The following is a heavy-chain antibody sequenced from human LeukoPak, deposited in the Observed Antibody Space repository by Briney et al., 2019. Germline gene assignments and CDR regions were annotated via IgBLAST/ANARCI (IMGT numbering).Heavy chain of an antibody. Sequence: PGGSLRLSCAASGFILSSYAMSWVRQAPGKGLVWVSRINSDGSGTSYADSVKGRFTISRDNAKNTLYLQMNSLRAEDTAVYYCARFGGGGLDYWGQGTLVTVSS. CDR2: INSDGSGT. J-gene: IGHJ4*02. CDR1: GFILSSYA. CDR3: ARFGGGGLDY. V-gene: IGHV3-74*01. D-gene: IGHD2-15*01.